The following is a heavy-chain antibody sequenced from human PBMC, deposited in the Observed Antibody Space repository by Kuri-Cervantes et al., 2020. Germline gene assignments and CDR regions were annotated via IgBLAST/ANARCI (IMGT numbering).Heavy chain of an antibody. J-gene: IGHJ4*02. Sequence: GGSLRLSCAVSGFTFSSYGMHWVRQAPGEGLEWVAVIWYDGWNKYYADSVKGRFTISRDNSKNTLYLQMNSLRAEDTAVYYCARDPRPSGIAARPYFDYWGQGTLVTVSS. CDR1: GFTFSSYG. CDR2: IWYDGWNK. D-gene: IGHD6-6*01. CDR3: ARDPRPSGIAARPYFDY. V-gene: IGHV3-33*01.